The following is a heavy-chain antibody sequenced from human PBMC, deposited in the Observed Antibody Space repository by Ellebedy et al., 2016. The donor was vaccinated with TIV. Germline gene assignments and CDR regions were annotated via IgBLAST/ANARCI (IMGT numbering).Heavy chain of an antibody. J-gene: IGHJ4*02. D-gene: IGHD6-13*01. CDR3: ARESNSSPWPLAAAGLEGFDY. CDR1: GYTFTSYA. CDR2: INAGNGNT. V-gene: IGHV1-3*01. Sequence: ASVKVSCXASGYTFTSYAMHWVRQAPGQRLEWMGWINAGNGNTKYSQKFQGRVTITRDTSASTAYMELSSLRSEDTAVYYCARESNSSPWPLAAAGLEGFDYWGQGTLVTVSS.